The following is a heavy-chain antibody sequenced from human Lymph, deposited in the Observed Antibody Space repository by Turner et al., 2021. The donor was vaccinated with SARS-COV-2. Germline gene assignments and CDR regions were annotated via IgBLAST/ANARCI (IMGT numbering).Heavy chain of an antibody. J-gene: IGHJ4*02. CDR3: ARDVTGPLGY. CDR1: GGTFSSYA. V-gene: IGHV1-69*10. Sequence: QVQLVQSGPEDKKPESSVKLSCKASGGTFSSYAIRWVRQAPGQGLEWMGGINPMRDIANYAQKFQGRITITADKSTSTAYMELSSVVSEDAAVYYCARDVTGPLGYWGQGTLVTVSS. CDR2: INPMRDIA. D-gene: IGHD1-1*01.